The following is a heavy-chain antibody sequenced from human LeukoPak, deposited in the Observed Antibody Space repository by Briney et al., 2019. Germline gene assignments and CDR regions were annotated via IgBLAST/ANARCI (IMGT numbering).Heavy chain of an antibody. Sequence: GASVKVSCKASGYTFTSYDINWVRQATGQGLEWMGWMNPNSGNTGYAQKLQGRVTMTTDTSTSTAYMELRSLRSDDTAVYYCARDNRWELLRYFDYWGQGTLVTVSS. D-gene: IGHD1-26*01. CDR1: GYTFTSYD. CDR3: ARDNRWELLRYFDY. V-gene: IGHV1-8*01. J-gene: IGHJ4*02. CDR2: MNPNSGNT.